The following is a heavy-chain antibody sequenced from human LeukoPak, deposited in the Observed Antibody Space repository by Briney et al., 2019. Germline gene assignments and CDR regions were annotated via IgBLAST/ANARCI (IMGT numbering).Heavy chain of an antibody. CDR3: ARGGSTGYNYNAFDL. CDR2: ISSSGDII. Sequence: PGGSLRLSCEASGLAFSLFEMNWVRLAPGKGLEWVSFISSSGDIILYADSVKGRFTISRDNAKNSLYLQMNSLRAEGTAVYYCARGGSTGYNYNAFDLWGRGTMVAVSS. D-gene: IGHD3-22*01. CDR1: GLAFSLFE. V-gene: IGHV3-48*03. J-gene: IGHJ3*01.